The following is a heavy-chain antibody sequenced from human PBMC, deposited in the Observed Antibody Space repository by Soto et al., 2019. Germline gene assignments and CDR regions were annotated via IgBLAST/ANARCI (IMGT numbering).Heavy chain of an antibody. V-gene: IGHV3-23*01. Sequence: PGGSLRLSCAASGFTFSSYAMSWVRQAPGKGLEWVSTISGSAYNTYYADSVKGRFTISRDTSKNTLYLQMNSLRAEDTAVYYCAKGVVVVAATATSDYWGQGTLVTVSS. CDR2: ISGSAYNT. D-gene: IGHD2-15*01. J-gene: IGHJ4*02. CDR1: GFTFSSYA. CDR3: AKGVVVVAATATSDY.